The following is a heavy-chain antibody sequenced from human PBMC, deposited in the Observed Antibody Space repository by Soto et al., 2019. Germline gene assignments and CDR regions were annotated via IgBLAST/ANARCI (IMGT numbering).Heavy chain of an antibody. V-gene: IGHV3-15*01. CDR1: GFTFSTAW. CDR3: VRERQGCSGSCYQVLDY. Sequence: GGSLRLSCAASGFTFSTAWMSWVRQAPGKGLEWVGRIKNKGDGGAIDYVAPVKGRFTISRDDSKNTLYLQMNSLTPGDTALNYCVRERQGCSGSCYQVLDYWGQGTLVTVSS. D-gene: IGHD2-15*01. J-gene: IGHJ4*02. CDR2: IKNKGDGGAI.